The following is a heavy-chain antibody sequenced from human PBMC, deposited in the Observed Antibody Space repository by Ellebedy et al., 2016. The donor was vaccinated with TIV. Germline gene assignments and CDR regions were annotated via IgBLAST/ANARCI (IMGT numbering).Heavy chain of an antibody. D-gene: IGHD2-15*01. CDR1: GGSIDYYH. CDR2: IYYSGNT. V-gene: IGHV4-59*01. Sequence: MPSETLSLTCTVSGGSIDYYHWSWIRQPPGKGLEWVGDIYYSGNTNYNPSLKGRVTISVDTSKNHFSLKLTSVIAADTAVYYCARHAVVPTPGFEYWGPGALVTVSS. J-gene: IGHJ4*02. CDR3: ARHAVVPTPGFEY.